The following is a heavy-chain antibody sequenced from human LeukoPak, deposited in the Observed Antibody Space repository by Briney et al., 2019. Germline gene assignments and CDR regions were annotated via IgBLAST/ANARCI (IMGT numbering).Heavy chain of an antibody. Sequence: ASVKVSCTASGYTFTSYGISWVRQAPGQGLEWMGGIIPIFGTANYAQKFQGRVTMTRDTSISTAYMELSRLRSDDTAVYYCASIMITFGGVDFDYWGQGTLVTVSS. D-gene: IGHD3-16*01. V-gene: IGHV1-2*02. CDR3: ASIMITFGGVDFDY. J-gene: IGHJ4*02. CDR1: GYTFTSYG. CDR2: IIPIFGTA.